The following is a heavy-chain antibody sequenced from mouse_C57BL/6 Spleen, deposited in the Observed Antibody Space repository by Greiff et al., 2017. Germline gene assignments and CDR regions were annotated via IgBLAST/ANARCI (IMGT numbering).Heavy chain of an antibody. CDR2: IDPETGGT. V-gene: IGHV1-15*01. Sequence: VQLQQSGAELVRPGASVTLSCKASGYTFTDYEMHWVKQTPVNGLEWIGAIDPETGGTAYNQKFKGKAILTADKSSSTAYMELRSLTSEDSAVYYRTRSMDYWGQGTSVTVSS. CDR1: GYTFTDYE. J-gene: IGHJ4*01. CDR3: TRSMDY.